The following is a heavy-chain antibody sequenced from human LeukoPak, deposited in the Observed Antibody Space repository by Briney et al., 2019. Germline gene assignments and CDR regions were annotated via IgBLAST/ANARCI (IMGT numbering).Heavy chain of an antibody. J-gene: IGHJ6*03. V-gene: IGHV3-74*01. D-gene: IGHD3-10*01. Sequence: GGSLRLSCAPSGFTFRSYWMHWVGHAAGKGRVGVSRISIDGRGTSDEDSVKGRFTISRDNAKNTMYLQMNSLRAEDTAVYYCARAGRISMVRGVSGYYYYYMDVWGKGTTVTVSS. CDR3: ARAGRISMVRGVSGYYYYYMDV. CDR2: ISIDGRGT. CDR1: GFTFRSYW.